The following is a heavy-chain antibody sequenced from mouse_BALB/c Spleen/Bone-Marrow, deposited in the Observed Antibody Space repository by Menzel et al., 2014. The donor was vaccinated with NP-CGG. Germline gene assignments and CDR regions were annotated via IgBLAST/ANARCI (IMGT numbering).Heavy chain of an antibody. J-gene: IGHJ2*01. D-gene: IGHD1-1*01. CDR2: IDPANGNT. Sequence: VQLKESGAELVKPEASVKLSCTASGFNIKDTYMHWVKQRPEQGLEWIGRIDPANGNTKYDPKFQGKATITADTSSNTAYLQLSSLTSEDTAVYYCARYYYGSSYFDYWGQGTTLTVSS. CDR1: GFNIKDTY. V-gene: IGHV14-3*02. CDR3: ARYYYGSSYFDY.